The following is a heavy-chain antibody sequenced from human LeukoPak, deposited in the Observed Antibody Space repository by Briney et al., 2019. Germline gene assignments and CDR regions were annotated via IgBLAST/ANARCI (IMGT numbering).Heavy chain of an antibody. J-gene: IGHJ3*01. D-gene: IGHD1-1*01. V-gene: IGHV3-7*01. CDR2: INHGGSET. Sequence: PGGSLRLSCAASGFNFGGYWMTWVRQAPGKGLEWVANINHGGSETYYVDSVKGRFTISRDNAKNSLYLQMNSLRAEDTAVYYCARGRDHLDLDAFDFWGQGTMVTVSS. CDR1: GFNFGGYW. CDR3: ARGRDHLDLDAFDF.